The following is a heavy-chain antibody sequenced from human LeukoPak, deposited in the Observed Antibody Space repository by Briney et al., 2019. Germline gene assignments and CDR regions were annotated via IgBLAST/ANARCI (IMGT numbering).Heavy chain of an antibody. CDR1: GFTFSSYS. J-gene: IGHJ5*02. CDR3: TRGHFFAYGGNDL. V-gene: IGHV3-21*01. D-gene: IGHD4-23*01. Sequence: GGSLRLSCAASGFTFSSYSMNWVRQAPGKGLEWVSSISSSSSYIYYADSVKGRFTISRDNAKNSLYLQMNSLRAEDTAVYYCTRGHFFAYGGNDLWGQGTLVTVSS. CDR2: ISSSSSYI.